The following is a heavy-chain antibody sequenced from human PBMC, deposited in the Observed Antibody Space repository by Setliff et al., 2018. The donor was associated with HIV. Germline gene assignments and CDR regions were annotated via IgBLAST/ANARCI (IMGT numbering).Heavy chain of an antibody. V-gene: IGHV6-1*01. D-gene: IGHD5-18*01. CDR3: ARGGITAYYFDH. CDR2: TYYRSKWYT. Sequence: SQTLSLTCAISGDSVSSDSVAWNWIRQSPSRGLEWLARTYYRSKWYTDYAVSVKSRITINPDTSRNQFSLQLSSVIPDDSAVYFCARGGITAYYFDHWAQGTLVTVSS. J-gene: IGHJ4*02. CDR1: GDSVSSDSVA.